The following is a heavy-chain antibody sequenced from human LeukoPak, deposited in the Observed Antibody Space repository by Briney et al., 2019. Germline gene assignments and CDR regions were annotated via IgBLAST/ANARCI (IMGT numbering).Heavy chain of an antibody. D-gene: IGHD3-22*01. CDR2: IYYSGST. CDR1: GGSISTNSYY. CDR3: ARDDYDSSGYYPY. V-gene: IGHV4-39*07. Sequence: PSETLSLTCTVSGGSISTNSYYWGWIRQPPGKGLEWIGSIYYSGSTHYNPSLKSRVTISVDTSKNQFSLKLSSVTAADTAVYYCARDDYDSSGYYPYWGQGTLVTVSS. J-gene: IGHJ4*02.